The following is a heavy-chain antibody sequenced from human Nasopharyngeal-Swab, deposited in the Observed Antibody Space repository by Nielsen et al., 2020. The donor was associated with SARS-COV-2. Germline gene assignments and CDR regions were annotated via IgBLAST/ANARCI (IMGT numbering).Heavy chain of an antibody. V-gene: IGHV1-2*04. CDR2: INPNSGGT. D-gene: IGHD5-18*01. J-gene: IGHJ6*02. CDR3: ARDGSGYSYASFYYYYYGMDV. Sequence: EGWGWINPNSGGTNYAQKFQGWVTMSRDTSISTAYMELSRLRSDDTAVYYCARDGSGYSYASFYYYYYGMDVWGQGTTVTVSS.